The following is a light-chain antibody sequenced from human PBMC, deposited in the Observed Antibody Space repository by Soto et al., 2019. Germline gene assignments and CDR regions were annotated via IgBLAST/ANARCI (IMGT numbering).Light chain of an antibody. V-gene: IGKV1-39*01. J-gene: IGKJ1*01. Sequence: DIQMTRSPSSLSASVGDRVTITCRASQSISSSLNWYQQKPGKAPKLLIYAASSLKSGVPSRFSGSGSGTDFTLTISSLQPEDFATYYCQQSYSTPLTFGQGTKVEIK. CDR2: AAS. CDR3: QQSYSTPLT. CDR1: QSISSS.